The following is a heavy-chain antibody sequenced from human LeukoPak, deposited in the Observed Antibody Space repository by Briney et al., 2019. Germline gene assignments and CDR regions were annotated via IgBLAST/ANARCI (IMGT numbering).Heavy chain of an antibody. CDR3: ARGSYCSGGSCDYYYYGMDV. D-gene: IGHD2-15*01. V-gene: IGHV3-64*01. Sequence: GGSLRLSCAASGFTFSSYAMHWVRQAPGKGLEYVSAISSNGGNTYYANSVKGRFTISRDNSKNTLYLQMGSLRAENMAVYYCARGSYCSGGSCDYYYYGMDVWGRGTTVTVSS. CDR2: ISSNGGNT. J-gene: IGHJ6*02. CDR1: GFTFSSYA.